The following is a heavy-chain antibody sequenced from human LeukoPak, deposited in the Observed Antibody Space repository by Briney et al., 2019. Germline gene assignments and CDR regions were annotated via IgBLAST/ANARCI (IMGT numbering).Heavy chain of an antibody. V-gene: IGHV4-59*01. Sequence: SQTLSLTCTVSGGSISSYYWSWIRQPPGKGLEWIGYMYYSGSTKYNPSLKSRVTISVDTSKNQFSLKLSSVTAADTAVYYCARDRDYDFWSSSFHYGMDIWGQGTTVIVSS. CDR2: MYYSGST. CDR3: ARDRDYDFWSSSFHYGMDI. D-gene: IGHD3-3*01. CDR1: GGSISSYY. J-gene: IGHJ6*02.